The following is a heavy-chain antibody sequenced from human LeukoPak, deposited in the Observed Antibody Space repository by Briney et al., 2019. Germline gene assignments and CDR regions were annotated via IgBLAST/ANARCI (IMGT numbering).Heavy chain of an antibody. Sequence: GESLKISCKGSGYSFTSYWIGWVRQMPGKGLEWMVIIYPGDSDTRYSPSFQGQVTISADKSISTAYLQWSSLKASDTAMYYCPRRVEGIAAAGTVDGGFVDGGQGTLVTVSS. D-gene: IGHD6-13*01. CDR2: IYPGDSDT. V-gene: IGHV5-51*01. CDR1: GYSFTSYW. CDR3: PRRVEGIAAAGTVDGGFVD. J-gene: IGHJ4*02.